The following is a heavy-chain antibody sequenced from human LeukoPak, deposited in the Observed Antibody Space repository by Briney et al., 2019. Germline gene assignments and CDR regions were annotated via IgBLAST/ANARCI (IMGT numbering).Heavy chain of an antibody. D-gene: IGHD2-2*01. CDR1: GFTFSSYW. J-gene: IGHJ6*04. Sequence: GGSLRLSCAASGFTFSSYWMSWVRQAPGKGLEWVANIKQDGSGKYYVDSVKGRFTISRDNAKNSLYLQMNSLRAEDTAVYYCARAGVVVVPAAKRPLYYYYGMDVWGKGTTVTVSS. CDR2: IKQDGSGK. CDR3: ARAGVVVVPAAKRPLYYYYGMDV. V-gene: IGHV3-7*03.